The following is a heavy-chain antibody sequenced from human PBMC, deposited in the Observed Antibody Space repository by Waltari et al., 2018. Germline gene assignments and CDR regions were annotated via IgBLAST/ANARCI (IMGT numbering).Heavy chain of an antibody. Sequence: QVQLQQWGAGLLKPSETLSLTCAVYGASLRNYYWTWIRQPPGKGLEWIGEIDQSGRTKYNPSLKSRVIISLDTSKNQFSLRLRSVTAADTAIYFCARPMWCSSTTCSGPMDVWGQGTTATVSS. J-gene: IGHJ6*02. CDR1: GASLRNYY. CDR3: ARPMWCSSTTCSGPMDV. V-gene: IGHV4-34*01. CDR2: IDQSGRT. D-gene: IGHD2-2*01.